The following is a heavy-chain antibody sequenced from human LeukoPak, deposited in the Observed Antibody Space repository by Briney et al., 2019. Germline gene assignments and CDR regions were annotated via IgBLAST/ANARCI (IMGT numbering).Heavy chain of an antibody. Sequence: KSSETLSLTCTVSGGSMTYYYWSWIRQPPRKGLEWIGFIYSSGSTTYNPSLASRVTISVDTSKKQFSLKLSSVTAADTAVYYCARRRGSDLSRLYYYYMDVWGKGTTVTVSS. CDR2: IYSSGST. J-gene: IGHJ6*03. D-gene: IGHD2-15*01. V-gene: IGHV4-59*08. CDR3: ARRRGSDLSRLYYYYMDV. CDR1: GGSMTYYY.